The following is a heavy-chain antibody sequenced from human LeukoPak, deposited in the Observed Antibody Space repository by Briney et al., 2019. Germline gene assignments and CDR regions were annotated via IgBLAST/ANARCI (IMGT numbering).Heavy chain of an antibody. J-gene: IGHJ3*02. Sequence: GSLRLSCAASGFTVSRNYMSWVRQAPGKGLEWVSVIYSGGHTYYADSVKGRFTISRDNSKNTLYLQMNSLRAEDTAVYYCARDRNYYDSSGGDDAFDIWGQGTVVTVSS. CDR1: GFTVSRNY. D-gene: IGHD3-22*01. V-gene: IGHV3-53*01. CDR3: ARDRNYYDSSGGDDAFDI. CDR2: IYSGGHT.